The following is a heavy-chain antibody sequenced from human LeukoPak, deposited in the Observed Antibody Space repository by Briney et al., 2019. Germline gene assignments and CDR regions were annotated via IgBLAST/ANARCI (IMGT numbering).Heavy chain of an antibody. J-gene: IGHJ4*02. CDR1: GLTFSSSW. D-gene: IGHD6-19*01. CDR2: INSDGRNT. Sequence: GGSLRLSCAASGLTFSSSWMYWVRQAPGKGLVWVSDINSDGRNTRYADSVRGRFTISRDNAKEMVNLQMNSLRAEDTAVYYCARAVSGWQAIDYWGQGTLVTVSS. CDR3: ARAVSGWQAIDY. V-gene: IGHV3-74*01.